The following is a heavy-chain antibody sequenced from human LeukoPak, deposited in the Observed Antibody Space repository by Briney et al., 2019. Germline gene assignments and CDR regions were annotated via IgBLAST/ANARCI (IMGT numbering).Heavy chain of an antibody. CDR3: ARDSGPSYNWFDP. J-gene: IGHJ5*02. CDR2: INPNSGGT. V-gene: IGHV1-2*02. Sequence: ASVKVSCKASGYTFTGYYMHWVRQAPGQGLEWMGWINPNSGGTNYAQKFQGRVTMTRDTSISTAYMELSRLRSYDTAVYYCARDSGPSYNWFDPWGQGTLVTVSS. D-gene: IGHD1-26*01. CDR1: GYTFTGYY.